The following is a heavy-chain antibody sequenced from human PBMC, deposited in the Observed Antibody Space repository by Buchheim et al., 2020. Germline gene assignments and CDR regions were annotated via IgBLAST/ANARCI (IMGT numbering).Heavy chain of an antibody. J-gene: IGHJ4*02. CDR2: IHASSSPI. CDR3: VRDGNIAGNFEF. D-gene: IGHD2-15*01. CDR1: AFTFSNYN. Sequence: EVQLEESGGGLVQPGGSLRLSCEVSAFTFSNYNMDWVRQAPGKGLEWVSYIHASSSPIYYAASVKGRFTVSRDNAKNSLYLQMNSLSAEDTAVYYCVRDGNIAGNFEFWGQGTL. V-gene: IGHV3-48*04.